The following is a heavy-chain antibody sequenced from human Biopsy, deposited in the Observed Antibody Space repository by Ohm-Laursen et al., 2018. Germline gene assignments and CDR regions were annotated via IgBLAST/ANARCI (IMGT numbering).Heavy chain of an antibody. CDR2: IYDRGSTA. V-gene: IGHV4-61*01. CDR1: GDSVSSGSFY. CDR3: ARGMRSSGWPYFDS. Sequence: TLSLTCIVSGDSVSSGSFYWTWIRQPPGQGLEYIGYIYDRGSTANYNPSLESRVTVSVDMPKNQFSLKLSSVTAADTAIYYCARGMRSSGWPYFDSWGQGTLVTVSS. J-gene: IGHJ4*02. D-gene: IGHD6-19*01.